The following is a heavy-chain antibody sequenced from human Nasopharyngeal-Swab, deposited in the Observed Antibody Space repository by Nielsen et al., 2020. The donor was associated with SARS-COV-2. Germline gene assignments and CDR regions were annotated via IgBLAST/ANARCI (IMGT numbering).Heavy chain of an antibody. CDR3: ARDLLGYSGYDLGGLDY. CDR2: IWYDGSNK. D-gene: IGHD5-12*01. V-gene: IGHV3-33*01. Sequence: GGSLRLSCAASGFTFSSYGMHWVRQAPDKGLEWVAVIWYDGSNKYYADSVKGRFTISRDNSKNTLYLQMNSLRAEDTAVYYCARDLLGYSGYDLGGLDYWGQGTLVTVSS. J-gene: IGHJ4*02. CDR1: GFTFSSYG.